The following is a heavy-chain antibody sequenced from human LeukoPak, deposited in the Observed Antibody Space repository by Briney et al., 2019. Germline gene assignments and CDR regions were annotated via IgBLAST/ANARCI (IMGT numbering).Heavy chain of an antibody. CDR3: ARGQQWLVRFDY. CDR1: GGSFSGYY. J-gene: IGHJ4*02. Sequence: SETLSLTCTVYGGSFSGYYWSWIRQPPGKGLEWIGEINHSGSTNYNPSLKSRVTISVDTSKNQFSLKLSSVTAADTAVYYCARGQQWLVRFDYWGQGTLVTVSS. CDR2: INHSGST. V-gene: IGHV4-34*01. D-gene: IGHD6-19*01.